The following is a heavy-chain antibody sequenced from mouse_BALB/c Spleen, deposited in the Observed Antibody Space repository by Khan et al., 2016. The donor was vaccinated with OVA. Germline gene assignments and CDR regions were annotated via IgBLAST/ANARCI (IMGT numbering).Heavy chain of an antibody. CDR3: ARFYDPYYAMDY. J-gene: IGHJ4*01. V-gene: IGHV2-9*02. CDR1: GFSLTSYG. Sequence: QVQLKQSGPGLVAPSQSLSITCTVSGFSLTSYGVNWVRQPPGKGLEWLGVIWPGGSTNYNSALMSRLSTSTANSKSQVFLIMNSLQTEDTAMYYCARFYDPYYAMDYWGQGTSVTVSS. CDR2: IWPGGST. D-gene: IGHD2-3*01.